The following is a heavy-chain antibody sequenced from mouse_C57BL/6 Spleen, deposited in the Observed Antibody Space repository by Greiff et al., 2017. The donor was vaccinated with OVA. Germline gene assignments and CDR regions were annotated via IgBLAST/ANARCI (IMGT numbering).Heavy chain of an antibody. CDR3: ARDSFFYAMDY. J-gene: IGHJ4*01. V-gene: IGHV5-4*01. CDR2: ISDGGSYT. CDR1: GFTFSSYA. Sequence: EVKLVESGGGLVKPGGSLKLSCAASGFTFSSYAMSWVRQTPEKRLEWVATISDGGSYTYYPDNVKGRFTISRDNAKNNLYLQMSHLKSEDTAMYYCARDSFFYAMDYWGQGTSVTVSS.